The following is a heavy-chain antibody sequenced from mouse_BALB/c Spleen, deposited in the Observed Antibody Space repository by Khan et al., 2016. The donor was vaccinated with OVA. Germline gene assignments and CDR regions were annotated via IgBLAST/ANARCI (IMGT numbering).Heavy chain of an antibody. V-gene: IGHV1-77*01. CDR3: TREWAAWFPY. Sequence: QVQLQQSGAELARPGASVKLSCKASGYIFTDYNINWMRQRTGQGLEWIGEIYPGSDNTYYNERLKGKATLTVDKSSSTAYMHLSSLTSEDSAVYFCTREWAAWFPYWGQGTLVTVSA. J-gene: IGHJ3*01. CDR2: IYPGSDNT. CDR1: GYIFTDYN.